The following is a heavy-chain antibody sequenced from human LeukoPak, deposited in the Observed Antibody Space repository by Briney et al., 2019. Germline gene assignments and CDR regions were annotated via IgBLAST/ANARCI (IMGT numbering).Heavy chain of an antibody. D-gene: IGHD3-9*01. CDR2: ISYDGSNK. V-gene: IGHV3-30*04. Sequence: GGSLRLSCAASGLTFSSYAMHWVRQAPGKGLEWVAVISYDGSNKYYAGSVRGRFTISRDNSKNTLYLQMNSLRAEDTAVYYCATAESNYDILTGYSRYWGQGTLVTVSS. J-gene: IGHJ4*02. CDR3: ATAESNYDILTGYSRY. CDR1: GLTFSSYA.